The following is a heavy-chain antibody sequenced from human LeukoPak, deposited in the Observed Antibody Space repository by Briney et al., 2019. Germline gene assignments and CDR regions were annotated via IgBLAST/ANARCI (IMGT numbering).Heavy chain of an antibody. CDR3: AREGLGTVNDAFDI. J-gene: IGHJ3*02. CDR2: IYYSGST. V-gene: IGHV4-31*03. Sequence: SETLSLTCTVSGGAISSGGYYWSWIRQHPGKGLEWIGYIYYSGSTYYNPSLKSRVTISVDTSKNQFSLKLSSVTAADTAVYYCAREGLGTVNDAFDIWGQGTMVTVSS. CDR1: GGAISSGGYY. D-gene: IGHD7-27*01.